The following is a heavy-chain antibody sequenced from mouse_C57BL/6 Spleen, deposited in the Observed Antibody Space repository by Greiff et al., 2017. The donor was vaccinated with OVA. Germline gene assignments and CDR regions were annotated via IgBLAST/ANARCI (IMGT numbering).Heavy chain of an antibody. CDR2: INPSTGGT. CDR3: ARRASPTAYYFDY. CDR1: GYSFTGYY. J-gene: IGHJ2*01. D-gene: IGHD1-2*01. Sequence: EVQLQQSGPELVKPGASVKISCKASGYSFTGYYMNWVKQSPEKSLEWIGEINPSTGGTTYNQKFKATATLTVAKSSSTAYMQLKSLTSEASAVYDCARRASPTAYYFDYWGQGTTLTVSA. V-gene: IGHV1-42*01.